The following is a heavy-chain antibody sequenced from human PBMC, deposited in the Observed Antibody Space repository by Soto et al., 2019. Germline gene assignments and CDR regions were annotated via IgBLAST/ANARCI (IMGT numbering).Heavy chain of an antibody. J-gene: IGHJ6*02. D-gene: IGHD6-25*01. CDR2: IIPLFGTA. CDR1: GGTFNNHT. Sequence: QVQLAQSVAEVKKPGSSVKVSCKASGGTFNNHTISWVRQAPGQGLEWMGGIIPLFGTANYAQKFQGRVTITADKSTSTAYMELSSLRSEDTAVYYCARHSRVAAVARYYYGMDVWGQGTTVTVSS. CDR3: ARHSRVAAVARYYYGMDV. V-gene: IGHV1-69*06.